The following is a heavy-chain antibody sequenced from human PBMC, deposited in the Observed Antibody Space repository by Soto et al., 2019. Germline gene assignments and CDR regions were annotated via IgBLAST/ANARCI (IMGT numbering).Heavy chain of an antibody. D-gene: IGHD4-17*01. Sequence: PGESLKISCKGSGYSFTSYWIGWVRQIPGKGLEWMGIIYPGDSDTRYSPSFQGQVTISADKSISTAYLQWSSLKASDTAMYYCAGTVTTLSDAFDIWGQGTMVTVSS. CDR2: IYPGDSDT. CDR3: AGTVTTLSDAFDI. CDR1: GYSFTSYW. V-gene: IGHV5-51*01. J-gene: IGHJ3*02.